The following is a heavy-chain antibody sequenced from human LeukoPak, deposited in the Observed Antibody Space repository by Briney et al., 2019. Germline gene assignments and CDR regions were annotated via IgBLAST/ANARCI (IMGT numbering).Heavy chain of an antibody. J-gene: IGHJ4*02. CDR3: AIGLPGIAAATSLDY. D-gene: IGHD6-13*01. CDR2: INHSGST. Sequence: SETLSLTCAVYGGSFSGYYWSWLRQPPGKGLEWIGEINHSGSTNYNPSLKSRVTISVDTSKNQFSLKLSSVTAADTAVYYCAIGLPGIAAATSLDYWGQGTLVTVSS. V-gene: IGHV4-34*01. CDR1: GGSFSGYY.